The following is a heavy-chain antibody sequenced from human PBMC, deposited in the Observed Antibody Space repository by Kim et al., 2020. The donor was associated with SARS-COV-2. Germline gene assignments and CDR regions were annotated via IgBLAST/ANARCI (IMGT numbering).Heavy chain of an antibody. CDR3: ASQIAARPRGAFVI. Sequence: ASVKVSCKASGYTFTSYAMNWVRQAPGQGLEWMGWINTNTGNPTYAQGFTGRFVFSLDTSVSTAYLQISSLKAEDTAVYYCASQIAARPRGAFVIWGQGTMVTVSS. CDR2: INTNTGNP. CDR1: GYTFTSYA. J-gene: IGHJ3*02. V-gene: IGHV7-4-1*02. D-gene: IGHD6-6*01.